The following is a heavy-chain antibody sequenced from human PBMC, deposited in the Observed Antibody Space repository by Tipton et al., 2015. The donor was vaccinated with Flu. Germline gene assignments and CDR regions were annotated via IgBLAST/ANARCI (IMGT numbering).Heavy chain of an antibody. D-gene: IGHD1-26*01. CDR2: IYASGST. J-gene: IGHJ2*01. CDR1: GSWISTYH. CDR3: ARVVERVGYFDL. Sequence: TLSLTCHVSGSWISTYHWSWVRQAPGKGLEWIGRIYASGSTTYNPSLKSRVTMSADTSKNHFSLKLSSVTAADTAVYYCARVVERVGYFDLWGRGTLVTVSS. V-gene: IGHV4-4*07.